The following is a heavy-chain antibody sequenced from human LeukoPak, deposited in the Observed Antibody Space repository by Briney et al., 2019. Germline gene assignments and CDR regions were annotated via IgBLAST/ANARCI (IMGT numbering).Heavy chain of an antibody. J-gene: IGHJ4*02. V-gene: IGHV3-7*01. D-gene: IGHD4-23*01. CDR3: ARDRGYSSFDY. CDR1: AFTFSSYW. CDR2: IKEDGSEI. Sequence: PGGSLRLSCEASAFTFSSYWMSWVRRAPGKGLEWVANIKEDGSEINYVDSVKGRFTISRDNAKNSLFLQMNSLRVEDTAVYYCARDRGYSSFDYRGQGTLVTVSS.